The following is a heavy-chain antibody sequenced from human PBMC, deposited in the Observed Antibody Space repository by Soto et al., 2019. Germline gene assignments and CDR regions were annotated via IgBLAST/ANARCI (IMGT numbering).Heavy chain of an antibody. Sequence: GGSLRLSCAASGLTFSSYAMSWVRQAPGKGLEWVSAISGSGGSTYYADSVKGRFTISRDNSKNTLYLQMNSLRAEDTAVYYCAKYGAGVVIGGVLDYWGQGTLVTVSS. D-gene: IGHD3-3*01. J-gene: IGHJ4*02. V-gene: IGHV3-23*01. CDR2: ISGSGGST. CDR1: GLTFSSYA. CDR3: AKYGAGVVIGGVLDY.